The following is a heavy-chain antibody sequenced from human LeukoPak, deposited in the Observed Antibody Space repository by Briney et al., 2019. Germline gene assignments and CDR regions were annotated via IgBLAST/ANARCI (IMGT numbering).Heavy chain of an antibody. J-gene: IGHJ4*02. V-gene: IGHV3-13*01. CDR3: ARARGDILTGYPSLFDY. D-gene: IGHD3-9*01. Sequence: GGTLRLSCAASGFTFSSYDMHWVRQATGKGLGWVSAIGTAGDTYYPGSVKGRFTISRENAKNSLYLQMNSLRAGDTAVYYCARARGDILTGYPSLFDYWGQGTLVTVSS. CDR1: GFTFSSYD. CDR2: IGTAGDT.